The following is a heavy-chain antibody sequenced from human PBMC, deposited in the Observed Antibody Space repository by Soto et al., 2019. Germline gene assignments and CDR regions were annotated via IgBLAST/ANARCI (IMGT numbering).Heavy chain of an antibody. CDR1: GDSVSSNSAA. CDR3: ARDRRGYCSSTSCYHYYYYGTDV. CDR2: TYYRSKWYN. Sequence: SQTLSLTCAISGDSVSSNSAAWNWIRQSPSRGLEWLGRTYYRSKWYNDYAVSVKSRITINPDTSKNQFSLQLNSVTPEDTAVYYCARDRRGYCSSTSCYHYYYYGTDVWGQGTTVTVSS. D-gene: IGHD2-2*01. V-gene: IGHV6-1*01. J-gene: IGHJ6*02.